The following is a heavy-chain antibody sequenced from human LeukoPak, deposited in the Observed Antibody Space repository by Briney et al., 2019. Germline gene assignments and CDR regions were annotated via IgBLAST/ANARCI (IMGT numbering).Heavy chain of an antibody. Sequence: GGSLRLSCAASGFTFSSYGMHWVRQAPGKGLEWVAVISYDGSNKYYADSVKGRFTISRDNSKNTLYLQMNSLRAEDTAVYYCAKDKRDYGSGSYRGGYFDYWGQGTLVTVSS. CDR3: AKDKRDYGSGSYRGGYFDY. V-gene: IGHV3-30*18. CDR1: GFTFSSYG. CDR2: ISYDGSNK. J-gene: IGHJ4*02. D-gene: IGHD3-10*01.